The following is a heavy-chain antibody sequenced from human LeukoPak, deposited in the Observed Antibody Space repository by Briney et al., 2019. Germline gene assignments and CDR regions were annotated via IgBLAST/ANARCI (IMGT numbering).Heavy chain of an antibody. Sequence: GASVKVSSKASGYTFGDYYVHWVRQALGRGLEWMGWINPKTNGTNFALKFLGRVTMTRDTSISTAYMELTSLISDDTALYYCARSKRRGDLLDYWGQGTLVTVSS. CDR3: ARSKRRGDLLDY. V-gene: IGHV1-2*02. CDR1: GYTFGDYY. D-gene: IGHD2-21*02. CDR2: INPKTNGT. J-gene: IGHJ4*02.